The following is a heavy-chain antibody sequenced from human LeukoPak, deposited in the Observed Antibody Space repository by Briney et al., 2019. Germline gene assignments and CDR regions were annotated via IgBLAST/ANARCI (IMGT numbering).Heavy chain of an antibody. J-gene: IGHJ4*02. Sequence: ASVKVSCKASGYTFTGYYMHWVRQAPGQGLEWMGWINPNSGGTNYAQKFQGRVTMTRDTSISTAYMELSRLRSDDTAVYYCARTGIDDYGDYIGFDYWGQGILVTVSS. D-gene: IGHD4-17*01. CDR1: GYTFTGYY. V-gene: IGHV1-2*02. CDR3: ARTGIDDYGDYIGFDY. CDR2: INPNSGGT.